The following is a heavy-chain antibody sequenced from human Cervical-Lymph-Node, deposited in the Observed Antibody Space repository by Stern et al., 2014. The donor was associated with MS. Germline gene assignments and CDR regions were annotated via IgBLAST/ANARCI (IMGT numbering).Heavy chain of an antibody. J-gene: IGHJ4*02. CDR2: IRSKDYGETT. CDR1: GFTFGDYA. Sequence: EMQLVESGGGLVQPGRSLRLSCTASGFTFGDYAMSWCRKAPGKGLEWIVLIRSKDYGETTEYAASVKGRCTISRDDSKSVAYLQMNSLRTEDTAVYYCSRSTSPDDFWGQGTLVTVSS. V-gene: IGHV3-49*03. CDR3: SRSTSPDDF.